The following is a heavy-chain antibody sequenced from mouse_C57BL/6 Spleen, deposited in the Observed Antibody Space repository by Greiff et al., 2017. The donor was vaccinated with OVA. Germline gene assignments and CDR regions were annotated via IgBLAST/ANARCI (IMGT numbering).Heavy chain of an antibody. D-gene: IGHD4-1*02. J-gene: IGHJ4*01. Sequence: EVQGVESGGGLVQPKGSLKLSCAASGFSFNTYAMNWVRQAPGKGLEWVARIRSKSNNYATYYADTVKDRFTISRDDSENMLYLQMNNLKTEDTTMYYYVRSQLSHYYAMDYWGQGTSVTVSS. CDR2: IRSKSNNYAT. CDR3: VRSQLSHYYAMDY. CDR1: GFSFNTYA. V-gene: IGHV10-1*01.